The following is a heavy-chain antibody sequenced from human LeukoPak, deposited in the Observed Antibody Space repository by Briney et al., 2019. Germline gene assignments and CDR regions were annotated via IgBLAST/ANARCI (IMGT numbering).Heavy chain of an antibody. CDR1: GGSFSGFY. J-gene: IGHJ4*02. V-gene: IGHV4-59*01. CDR2: IYYSGST. D-gene: IGHD6-13*01. CDR3: ARSLAAAANLDY. Sequence: PSETLSLTCAVYGGSFSGFYWSWIRQPPGKGLEWIGYIYYSGSTNYNPSLKSRVTISVDTSKNQFSLKLSSVTAADTAVYYCARSLAAAANLDYWGQGTLVTVSS.